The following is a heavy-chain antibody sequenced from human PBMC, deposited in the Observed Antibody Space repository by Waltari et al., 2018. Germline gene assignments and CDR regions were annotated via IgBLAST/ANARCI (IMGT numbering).Heavy chain of an antibody. Sequence: EVQLVESGGGLVQPGGSLRLSCAASGFTVSSNYMSWVRQAPGKGLGKGGEWVSFIYSGGSTYYADSVKGRFTISRDNSKNTLYLQMNSLRAEDTAVYYCARDPYTTEYGMDVWGQGTTVTVSS. D-gene: IGHD4-4*01. CDR2: IYSGGST. CDR3: ARDPYTTEYGMDV. CDR1: GFTVSSNY. J-gene: IGHJ6*02. V-gene: IGHV3-66*02.